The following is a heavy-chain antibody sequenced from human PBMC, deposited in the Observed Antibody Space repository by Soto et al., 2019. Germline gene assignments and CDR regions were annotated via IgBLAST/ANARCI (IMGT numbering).Heavy chain of an antibody. CDR3: ARVGIVGATKTFDY. Sequence: ASVKVSCKASGYTFTSYAMHWVRQAPGQRLEWMGWINAGNGNTKYSQKFQGRVTITRDTSASTAYMELSSLRSEDTAVYYCARVGIVGATKTFDYWGQGTLVTVPQ. CDR2: INAGNGNT. D-gene: IGHD1-26*01. V-gene: IGHV1-3*01. J-gene: IGHJ4*02. CDR1: GYTFTSYA.